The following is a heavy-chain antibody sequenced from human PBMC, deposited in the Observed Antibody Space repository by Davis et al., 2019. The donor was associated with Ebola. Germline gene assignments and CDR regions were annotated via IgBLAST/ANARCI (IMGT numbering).Heavy chain of an antibody. Sequence: GGSLRLSCAASGFSFSSYSMNWVRQAPGKGLEWVSSISSTSNYIYYADSLKGRFTISRDNAHNSLYLQMNSLRAEDTAVYYCARVPFNGLMVYDEGASHWGQGTLVTVSS. CDR2: ISSTSNYI. D-gene: IGHD2-8*01. CDR3: ARVPFNGLMVYDEGASH. CDR1: GFSFSSYS. J-gene: IGHJ4*02. V-gene: IGHV3-21*01.